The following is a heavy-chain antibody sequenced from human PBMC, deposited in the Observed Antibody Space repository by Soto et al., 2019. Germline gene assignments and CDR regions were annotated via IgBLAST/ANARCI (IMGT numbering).Heavy chain of an antibody. CDR2: ISAYNGNT. CDR1: GYTFTNYG. Sequence: QVQLVQSGAEVKKPGASVKVSCKASGYTFTNYGISWVRQAPGQGLEWMGWISAYNGNTKYAQKLQGRVTMTTDTSPSTGDMELRSLRSDDTAVYYCARGVGSGSYYNQYTWFDPWGQGTLVTVSS. CDR3: ARGVGSGSYYNQYTWFDP. D-gene: IGHD3-10*01. J-gene: IGHJ5*02. V-gene: IGHV1-18*01.